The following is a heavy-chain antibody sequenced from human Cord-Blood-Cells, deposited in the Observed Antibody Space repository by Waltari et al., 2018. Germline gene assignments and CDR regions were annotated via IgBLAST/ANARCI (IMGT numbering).Heavy chain of an antibody. Sequence: EVQLVESGGGLVQPEGSLKLSCAASGFTFSGAAMHWVRQASGKGLEWVGRIRSKANSYATAYAASVKGRFTISRDDSKNTAYLQMNSLKTEDTAVYYCTYHNYYFDYWGQGTLVTVSS. CDR2: IRSKANSYAT. CDR1: GFTFSGAA. CDR3: TYHNYYFDY. D-gene: IGHD1-20*01. J-gene: IGHJ4*02. V-gene: IGHV3-73*02.